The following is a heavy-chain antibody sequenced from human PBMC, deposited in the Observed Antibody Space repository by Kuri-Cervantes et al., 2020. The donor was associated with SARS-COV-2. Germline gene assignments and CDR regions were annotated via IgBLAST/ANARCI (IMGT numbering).Heavy chain of an antibody. Sequence: SEILSLTCTVSGGSISSSSYYWGWIRQPPGKGLEWIGSIYYSGSTYYNPSLKSRVTISVDTSKNQFSLKLSSVTAADTAVYYCASQVDTAMAFDYWGQGTLVTVSS. CDR3: ASQVDTAMAFDY. J-gene: IGHJ4*02. V-gene: IGHV4-39*01. CDR1: GGSISSSSYY. D-gene: IGHD5-18*01. CDR2: IYYSGST.